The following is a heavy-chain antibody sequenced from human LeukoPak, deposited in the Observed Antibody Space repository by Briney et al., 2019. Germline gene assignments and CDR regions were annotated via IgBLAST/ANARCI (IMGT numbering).Heavy chain of an antibody. Sequence: ASVKVSCKASGGTFSSYATSWVRQAPGQGLEWVGRIIPILGIANYAQKFQGRVTITADKSTSTAYMELSSLRSEDTAVYYCARGGLDSSGYYYADYWGQGTLVTVSS. CDR2: IIPILGIA. CDR3: ARGGLDSSGYYYADY. D-gene: IGHD3-22*01. CDR1: GGTFSSYA. J-gene: IGHJ4*02. V-gene: IGHV1-69*04.